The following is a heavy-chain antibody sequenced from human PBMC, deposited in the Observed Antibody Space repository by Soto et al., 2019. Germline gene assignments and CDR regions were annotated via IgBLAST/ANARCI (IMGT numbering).Heavy chain of an antibody. Sequence: LRLSCAASGFTFSSYSMNWVRQAPGKGLEWVSSISSSSSYIYYADSVKGRFTISRDNAKNSLYLQMNSLRAEDTAVYYCARDRSDYYDSSGYYYTTKFDYWGQGTLVTVSS. D-gene: IGHD3-22*01. CDR1: GFTFSSYS. CDR2: ISSSSSYI. CDR3: ARDRSDYYDSSGYYYTTKFDY. V-gene: IGHV3-21*01. J-gene: IGHJ4*02.